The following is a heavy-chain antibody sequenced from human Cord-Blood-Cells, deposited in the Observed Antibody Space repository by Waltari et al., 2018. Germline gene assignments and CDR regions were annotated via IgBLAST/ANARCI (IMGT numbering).Heavy chain of an antibody. J-gene: IGHJ6*02. D-gene: IGHD3-10*01. CDR3: ASLRYGSGSYYYYGMDV. CDR1: GFTFSSYG. CDR2: IWYDGSNK. V-gene: IGHV3-33*01. Sequence: QVQLVESGGGVVQPGRSLRLSCAASGFTFSSYGMHWGRQAPGKGLEWVAVIWYDGSNKYYADSVKGRFTISRDNSKNTLYLQMNSLRAEDTAVYYCASLRYGSGSYYYYGMDVWGQGTTVTVSS.